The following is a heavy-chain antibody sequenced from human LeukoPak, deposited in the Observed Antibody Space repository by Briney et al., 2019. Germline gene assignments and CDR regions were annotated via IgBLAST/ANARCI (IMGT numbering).Heavy chain of an antibody. CDR3: ARGWGGDYNWFDP. CDR1: GGSISSYY. V-gene: IGHV4-59*01. CDR2: IFYSGST. Sequence: PSETLSLICTVSGGSISSYYWSWIRQPPGKGLEWIGYIFYSGSTSYNPSLKSRVTLSVDTSKNQFSLKLTSVTAADTAVYSCARGWGGDYNWFDPWGQGTLVTVSS. J-gene: IGHJ5*02. D-gene: IGHD3-10*01.